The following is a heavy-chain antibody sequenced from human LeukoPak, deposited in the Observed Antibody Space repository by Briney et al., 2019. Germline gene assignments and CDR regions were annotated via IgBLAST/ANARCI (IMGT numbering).Heavy chain of an antibody. D-gene: IGHD3-9*01. Sequence: GGSLRLSCTASGFTFGDYAMSWFRQAPGKGLEWVGFIRSKAYGGTTEYAASVKGRFTISRDDSKSIAYLQMNSLKTEDTAVYYCTRDNPPLRYFDWPDGDYWGQGTLVTVSS. CDR3: TRDNPPLRYFDWPDGDY. J-gene: IGHJ4*02. CDR1: GFTFGDYA. V-gene: IGHV3-49*03. CDR2: IRSKAYGGTT.